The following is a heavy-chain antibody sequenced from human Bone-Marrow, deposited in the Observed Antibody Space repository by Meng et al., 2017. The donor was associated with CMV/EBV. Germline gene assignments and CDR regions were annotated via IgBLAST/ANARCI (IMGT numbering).Heavy chain of an antibody. Sequence: GGSLRLSCAASGFTVSSTYMSWVRQAPGKGLEWVSVIYSGESTYYADSVKGRFTLSRDNSKNTLDLQMNSLRAEDTAVYYCARVYHQILDRHAFDIWGQGTMVTASS. J-gene: IGHJ3*02. D-gene: IGHD2-2*01. CDR1: GFTVSSTY. CDR2: IYSGEST. V-gene: IGHV3-53*01. CDR3: ARVYHQILDRHAFDI.